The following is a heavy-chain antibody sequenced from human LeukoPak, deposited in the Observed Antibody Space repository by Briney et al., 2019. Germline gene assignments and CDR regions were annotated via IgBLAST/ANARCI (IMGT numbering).Heavy chain of an antibody. Sequence: PGGSLRLSCAASGFTFSDYYMTWIRQAPGKGLEWLSYISTGSTYTNYANSVKDRFTISRDNAKNSLYLQLNSLRAEDTAVYYCTREDNWYFDLWGRGTLVTVSS. V-gene: IGHV3-11*05. CDR3: TREDNWYFDL. J-gene: IGHJ2*01. CDR1: GFTFSDYY. CDR2: ISTGSTYT.